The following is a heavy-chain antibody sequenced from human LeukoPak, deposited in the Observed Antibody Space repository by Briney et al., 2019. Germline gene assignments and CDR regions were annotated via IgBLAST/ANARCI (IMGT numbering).Heavy chain of an antibody. Sequence: GASVTVSCTASGYTFTSYGISWVRPATGQGLEWMGWMNPNSGNTGYAQKFQGRVTMTRNTSISTAYMELSSLRSEDTAVYYCARGNGRYYYYGMDVWGQGTTVTVSS. D-gene: IGHD1-26*01. CDR3: ARGNGRYYYYGMDV. V-gene: IGHV1-8*02. J-gene: IGHJ6*02. CDR2: MNPNSGNT. CDR1: GYTFTSYG.